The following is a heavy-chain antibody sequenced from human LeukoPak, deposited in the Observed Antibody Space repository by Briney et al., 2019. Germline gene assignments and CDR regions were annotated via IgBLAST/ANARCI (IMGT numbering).Heavy chain of an antibody. CDR3: ARRGTSSSWAHFDY. V-gene: IGHV3-7*05. CDR2: IKQDGSEK. Sequence: GGCLRLSCAASGFTFSSYWMTWVRQAPGKGLEGVAKIKQDGSEKYYVDSVKGRFTISRDNAKNSLYLQMNSLGAEDTAVYYCARRGTSSSWAHFDYWGQGTLVTVSS. J-gene: IGHJ4*02. CDR1: GFTFSSYW. D-gene: IGHD6-13*01.